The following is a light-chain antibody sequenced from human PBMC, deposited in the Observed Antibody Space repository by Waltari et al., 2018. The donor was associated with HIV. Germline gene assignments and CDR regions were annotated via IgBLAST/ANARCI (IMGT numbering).Light chain of an antibody. CDR2: GNN. Sequence: QSVLTQPPSVSGAPGQRVTISCTWSSSTIRAGYDAHWSQQLPGTAPKLPIYGNNNRPSGVPDRFSGSKSDTSASLAITGLQAEDEADYYCQSFDRSLSAWVFGGGTKLTVL. J-gene: IGLJ2*01. V-gene: IGLV1-40*01. CDR3: QSFDRSLSAWV. CDR1: SSTIRAGYD.